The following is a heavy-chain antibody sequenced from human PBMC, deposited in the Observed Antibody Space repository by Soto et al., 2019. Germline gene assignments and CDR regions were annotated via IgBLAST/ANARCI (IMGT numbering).Heavy chain of an antibody. Sequence: ASVKVSCKTSGYTFTKYDICWVRQAPGQGLEWMGLISANSGRESYAQKVQGRVTMTTDTSTSTAYMEVRNLRPDDTAVYYCVRQYFDFWTDFPDFDYWGQGTLVTVYS. D-gene: IGHD3-3*01. CDR3: VRQYFDFWTDFPDFDY. J-gene: IGHJ4*02. CDR2: ISANSGRE. V-gene: IGHV1-18*01. CDR1: GYTFTKYD.